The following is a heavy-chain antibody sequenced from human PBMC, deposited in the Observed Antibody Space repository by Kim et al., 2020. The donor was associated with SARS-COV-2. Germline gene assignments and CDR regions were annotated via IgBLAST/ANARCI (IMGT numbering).Heavy chain of an antibody. CDR1: GGSISSYY. D-gene: IGHD4-17*01. Sequence: SETLSLTCTVSGGSISSYYWSWIRQPPGKGLEWIGYIYYSGSTNYNPSLKSRVTISVDTSKNQFSLKLSSVTAADTAVYYCARDSRVYDYGDFRYYYYGMDVWGQGTTVTVSS. J-gene: IGHJ6*02. V-gene: IGHV4-59*01. CDR3: ARDSRVYDYGDFRYYYYGMDV. CDR2: IYYSGST.